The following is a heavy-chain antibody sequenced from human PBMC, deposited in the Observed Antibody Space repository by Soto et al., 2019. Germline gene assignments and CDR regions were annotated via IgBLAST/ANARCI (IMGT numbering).Heavy chain of an antibody. J-gene: IGHJ5*02. V-gene: IGHV3-9*01. CDR3: AKDRYNRTFLAPGFDP. CDR2: ISWNSGSI. CDR1: GFTFDDYA. D-gene: IGHD1-20*01. Sequence: GGSLRLSCAASGFTFDDYAMHWVRQAPGKGLEWVSGISWNSGSIGYADSVKGRFTISRDNAKNSLYLQMNSLRAEDTALYYCAKDRYNRTFLAPGFDPWGQVILVTVSS.